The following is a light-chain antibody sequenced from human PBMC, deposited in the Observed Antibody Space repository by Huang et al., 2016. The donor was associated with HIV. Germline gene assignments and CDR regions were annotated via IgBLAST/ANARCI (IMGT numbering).Light chain of an antibody. V-gene: IGKV3-15*01. J-gene: IGKJ2*01. CDR1: QRVGVN. Sequence: EIMMTQSPATLSVSLGDKASLSCRASQRVGVNLAWYQQKPGQPPTLLIYGASDRATGISARFSGSGSGTDFTLTISSLQSEDFAVYFCQQYDNWPGTFGQRTKLEI. CDR3: QQYDNWPGT. CDR2: GAS.